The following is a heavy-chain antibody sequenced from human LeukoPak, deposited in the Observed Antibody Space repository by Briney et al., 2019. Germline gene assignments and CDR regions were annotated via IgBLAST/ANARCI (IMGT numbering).Heavy chain of an antibody. D-gene: IGHD3-10*01. CDR3: ARGMVRGPFPHDY. J-gene: IGHJ4*02. CDR1: GFTVNSNY. CDR2: IYSGGST. Sequence: PGGSLRLSCAASGFTVNSNYMSWVRQAPGKGLEWVSVIYSGGSTYYADSVKGRFTISRDNSKNTLYLQMNSLRAEDMAVYYCARGMVRGPFPHDYWGQETLVTVSS. V-gene: IGHV3-53*01.